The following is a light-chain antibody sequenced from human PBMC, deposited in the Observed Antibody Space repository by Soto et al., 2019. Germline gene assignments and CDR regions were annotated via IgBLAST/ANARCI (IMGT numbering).Light chain of an antibody. CDR1: SSNIENNY. J-gene: IGLJ3*02. CDR2: DNL. V-gene: IGLV1-51*01. CDR3: GTWESSRNWV. Sequence: QSVLTQSPSVSAAPGQTVSISCSGTSSNIENNYVSWYQVLPKTAPKLLIYDNLKRPSGIPDRFSGSKSGTSATLVIIGLQTGDEADYYCGTWESSRNWVFGGGTKVTVL.